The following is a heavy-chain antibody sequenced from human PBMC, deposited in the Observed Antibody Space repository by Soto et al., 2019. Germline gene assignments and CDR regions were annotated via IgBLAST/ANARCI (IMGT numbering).Heavy chain of an antibody. D-gene: IGHD6-19*01. CDR2: IWYDGSNK. V-gene: IGHV3-33*01. J-gene: IGHJ5*02. CDR3: ARDITYSSGHA. Sequence: LRLSCAASGFTFSSYGMHWVRQAPGKGLEWVAVIWYDGSNKYYADSVKGRFTISRDNSKNTLYLQMNSLRAEDTAVYYCARDITYSSGHAWGQGTLVTVSS. CDR1: GFTFSSYG.